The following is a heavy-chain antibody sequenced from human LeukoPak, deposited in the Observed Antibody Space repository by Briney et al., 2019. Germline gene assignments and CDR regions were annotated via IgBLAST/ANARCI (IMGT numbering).Heavy chain of an antibody. CDR2: IKGDGSED. J-gene: IGHJ4*02. V-gene: IGHV3-7*01. CDR1: GFTFSSYW. Sequence: PGGSLRLSCAASGFTFSSYWMAWVRQAPGKELEWVANIKGDGSEDQYVDSVRGRFTISRDNAKNSLYPQMNSLTAEDTAVYYCARDVPYNMNQMYFDYWGQGTLVTVSS. CDR3: ARDVPYNMNQMYFDY. D-gene: IGHD3-10*01.